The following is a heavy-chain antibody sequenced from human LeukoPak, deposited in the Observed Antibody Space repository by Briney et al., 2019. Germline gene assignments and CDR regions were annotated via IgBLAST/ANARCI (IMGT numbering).Heavy chain of an antibody. Sequence: GGSLRLSCAASGFVFSDYYMSWIRQAPGKGLEWVSYISSSGSPIYYAESVKGRFTISRDNAKNSLYLQMNSLRTEDTAVYYCARDPRLRLKRSGWFDPWGQGTLVTVSS. V-gene: IGHV3-11*04. CDR1: GFVFSDYY. CDR3: ARDPRLRLKRSGWFDP. CDR2: ISSSGSPI. J-gene: IGHJ5*02. D-gene: IGHD4-17*01.